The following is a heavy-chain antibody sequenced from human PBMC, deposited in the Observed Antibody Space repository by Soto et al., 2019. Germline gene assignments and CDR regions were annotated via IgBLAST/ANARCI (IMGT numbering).Heavy chain of an antibody. V-gene: IGHV1-24*01. CDR1: GYTLTELS. CDR3: ATRNRRYCSSTSCYRGWVWFDP. D-gene: IGHD2-2*02. Sequence: ASVKVSGKVSGYTLTELSMHWVRQAPGKGLEWMGGFDPEDGETIYAQKFQGRVTMTEDTSTDTAYMELSSLRSEDTAVYYCATRNRRYCSSTSCYRGWVWFDPRGQGTLVTVSS. CDR2: FDPEDGET. J-gene: IGHJ5*02.